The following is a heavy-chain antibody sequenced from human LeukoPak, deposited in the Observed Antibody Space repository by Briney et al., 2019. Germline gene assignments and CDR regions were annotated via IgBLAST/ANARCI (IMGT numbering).Heavy chain of an antibody. CDR2: MNPNSGNT. CDR3: ARAPHSSGWWNWFDP. D-gene: IGHD6-19*01. CDR1: GYTFTSYD. J-gene: IGHJ5*02. Sequence: ASVRVSCKASGYTFTSYDINWVRQATGQGLEWMGWMNPNSGNTGYAQKFQGRVTMTRNTSISTAYMELSSLRSEDTAVYYCARAPHSSGWWNWFDPWGQGTLVTVSS. V-gene: IGHV1-8*01.